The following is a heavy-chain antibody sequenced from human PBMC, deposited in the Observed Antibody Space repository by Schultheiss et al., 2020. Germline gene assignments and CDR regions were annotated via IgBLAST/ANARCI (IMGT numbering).Heavy chain of an antibody. D-gene: IGHD3-16*02. V-gene: IGHV3-30*03. CDR2: ISYDGSNK. CDR3: ASSEGELSPYDY. Sequence: GGSLRLSCGASGFSFSSYGMLWVRQAPGKGLEWVAVISYDGSNKYYADSVKGRFTISRDNSKNTLYLQMNSLRAEDTAVYYCASSEGELSPYDYWGQGTLVTVSS. J-gene: IGHJ4*02. CDR1: GFSFSSYG.